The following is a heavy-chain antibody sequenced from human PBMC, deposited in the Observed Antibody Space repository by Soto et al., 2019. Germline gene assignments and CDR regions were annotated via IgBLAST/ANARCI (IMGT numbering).Heavy chain of an antibody. Sequence: GGSLRLSCAASGFTFSDDYMSWIRQAPGKGLEWVSYISSSSSYTNYADSVKGRFTISRDNAKNSLYLQMNSLRAEDTAVYYCARYYDYYYGMDVWGQGTTVTVSS. CDR3: ARYYDYYYGMDV. CDR2: ISSSSSYT. J-gene: IGHJ6*02. V-gene: IGHV3-11*03. CDR1: GFTFSDDY.